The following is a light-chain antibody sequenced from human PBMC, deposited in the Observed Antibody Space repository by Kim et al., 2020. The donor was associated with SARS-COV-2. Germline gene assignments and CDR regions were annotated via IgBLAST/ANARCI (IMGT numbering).Light chain of an antibody. CDR1: RLRNYY. CDR2: GKY. Sequence: AVGQTVRLKCQGDRLRNYYAPWYQQRPGQAPVLVLYGKYNRPSGIPDRFSGSASGNTASLTITGAQAEDEADYYCNSRDSSGDHVVFGGGTQLTVL. CDR3: NSRDSSGDHVV. V-gene: IGLV3-19*01. J-gene: IGLJ3*02.